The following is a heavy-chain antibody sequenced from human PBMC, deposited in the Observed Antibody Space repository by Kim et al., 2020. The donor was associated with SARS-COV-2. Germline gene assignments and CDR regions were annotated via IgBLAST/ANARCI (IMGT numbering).Heavy chain of an antibody. Sequence: GNTKHSQTFQGRVTIPRDTAASTAYMELSSLRSEDTAVYYCLSLSRMDVWGQGTTVTVSS. CDR3: LSLSRMDV. J-gene: IGHJ6*02. CDR2: GNT. V-gene: IGHV1-3*01.